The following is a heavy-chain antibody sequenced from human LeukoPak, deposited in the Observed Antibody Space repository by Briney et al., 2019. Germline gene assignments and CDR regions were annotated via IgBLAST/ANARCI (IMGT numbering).Heavy chain of an antibody. CDR3: AREPCSGGSCYHYFDY. J-gene: IGHJ4*02. D-gene: IGHD2-15*01. CDR2: IKQDGSEK. CDR1: GFTFSSYW. V-gene: IGHV3-7*01. Sequence: PGGSLRLSCAASGFTFSSYWMSWVRQAPGKGLEWVANIKQDGSEKYYVDSVKGRFTISRDNAKNSLYLQMNSLRAEDTAVYYCAREPCSGGSCYHYFDYWGQGILVTVSS.